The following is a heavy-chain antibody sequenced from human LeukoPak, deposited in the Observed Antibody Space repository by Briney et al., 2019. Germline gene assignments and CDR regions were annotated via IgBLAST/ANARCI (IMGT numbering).Heavy chain of an antibody. V-gene: IGHV4-39*07. Sequence: SETLSLTCTVSSGSISSSSYYWGWIRQPPGKGLEWIGSIYYSGSTYYNPSLKSRVTISVDTSKNQFSLKLSSVTAADTAVYYCARVIGYYYDSSGYYFNWFDPWGQGTLVTVSS. CDR1: SGSISSSSYY. J-gene: IGHJ5*02. CDR3: ARVIGYYYDSSGYYFNWFDP. D-gene: IGHD3-22*01. CDR2: IYYSGST.